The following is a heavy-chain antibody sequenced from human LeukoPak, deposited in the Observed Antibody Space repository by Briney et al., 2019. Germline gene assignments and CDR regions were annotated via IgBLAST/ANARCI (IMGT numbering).Heavy chain of an antibody. V-gene: IGHV3-33*06. CDR2: IWYDGSHK. D-gene: IGHD2-2*01. CDR1: GFTFSSYG. Sequence: GGSLRLSCAASGFTFSSYGMHWVRQDPGKGLEWVSVIWYDGSHKYYADSVKGRFTISRDNSKNTLYLQMNSLRAEDTAVYYCAKTGYCSSASCYYYYYYMDVWGKGTTVTVSS. CDR3: AKTGYCSSASCYYYYYYMDV. J-gene: IGHJ6*03.